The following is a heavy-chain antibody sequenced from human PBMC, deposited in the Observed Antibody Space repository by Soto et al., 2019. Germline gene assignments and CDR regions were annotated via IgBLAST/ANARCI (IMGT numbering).Heavy chain of an antibody. CDR3: ARGAFRAYYCDH. Sequence: GGSLRLSCAASGFSFSNYWIHWVRQDPGKGLVWVSRVDSDGTTTNYADSVKGRFTISRDNAKNTVYLQMNSLRAEDTAIYYCARGAFRAYYCDHWGLGPLLTVSS. J-gene: IGHJ4*02. V-gene: IGHV3-74*01. CDR1: GFSFSNYW. CDR2: VDSDGTTT.